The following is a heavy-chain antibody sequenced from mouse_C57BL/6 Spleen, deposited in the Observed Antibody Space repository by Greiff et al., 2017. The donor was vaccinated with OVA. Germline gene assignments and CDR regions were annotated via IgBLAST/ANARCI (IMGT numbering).Heavy chain of an antibody. CDR3: ARRGSNDGEGAMDY. V-gene: IGHV1-81*01. D-gene: IGHD2-12*01. Sequence: QVHVKQSGAELARPGASVKLSCKASGYTFTSYGLSWVKPRTGQGLEWLGEIYPRRGNTSYNEKFKGKSTLTADKSSSPAYMERRSLTAEDSAVYFCARRGSNDGEGAMDYWGQGTSVTVSS. J-gene: IGHJ4*01. CDR1: GYTFTSYG. CDR2: IYPRRGNT.